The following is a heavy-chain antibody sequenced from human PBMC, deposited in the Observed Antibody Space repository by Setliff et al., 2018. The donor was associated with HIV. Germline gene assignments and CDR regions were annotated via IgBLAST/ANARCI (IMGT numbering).Heavy chain of an antibody. CDR2: IYYIGST. J-gene: IGHJ3*02. CDR3: ARGKRHNYAGRTYLDAVDI. Sequence: TSETLSLTCTVSGGSISSHYWSWIRQPPGKGLEYIGYIYYIGSTNYNPSLKSRVTIPVDTFKNQFPLNLTSVTPAAAAVYYCARGKRHNYAGRTYLDAVDIWGQGTMVTVSS. CDR1: GGSISSHY. D-gene: IGHD3-22*01. V-gene: IGHV4-59*11.